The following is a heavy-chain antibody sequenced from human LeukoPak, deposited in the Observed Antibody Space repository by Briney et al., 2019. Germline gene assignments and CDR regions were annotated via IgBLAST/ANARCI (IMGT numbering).Heavy chain of an antibody. CDR3: AKRIHYDSSGYFWDAFDI. CDR2: ISSRRAYI. D-gene: IGHD3-22*01. Sequence: GGSLRLSCAASGFTFSTYTMNWVRQAPGKGLEWVSSISSRRAYIYYADSVKGRFTISRDNSKNTLYLQMNSLRAEDTAVYYCAKRIHYDSSGYFWDAFDIWGQGAMVTVSS. V-gene: IGHV3-23*01. CDR1: GFTFSTYT. J-gene: IGHJ3*02.